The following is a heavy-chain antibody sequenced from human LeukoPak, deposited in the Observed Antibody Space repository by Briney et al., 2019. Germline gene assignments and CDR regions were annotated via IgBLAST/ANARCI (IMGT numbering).Heavy chain of an antibody. D-gene: IGHD4-17*01. CDR1: GFTFDDYA. V-gene: IGHV3-9*01. Sequence: SLRLSCAASGFTFDDYAMHWVRQAPGKGLEWVSGISWNSGSIGYADSVKGRFTISRDNAKNSLYLQMNSLRAEDTALYYCAKQNFGDYVFDYWGQGTLVTVSS. CDR3: AKQNFGDYVFDY. CDR2: ISWNSGSI. J-gene: IGHJ4*02.